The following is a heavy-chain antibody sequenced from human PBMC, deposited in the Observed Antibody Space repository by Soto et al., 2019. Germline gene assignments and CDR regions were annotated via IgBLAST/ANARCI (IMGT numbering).Heavy chain of an antibody. CDR3: AKDRTIASRTFDS. J-gene: IGHJ4*02. D-gene: IGHD6-6*01. Sequence: AGSLRISCTASGFIFSDHGMHWVRQAPGKGLEWVASISGSVGSTFYADSVKGRFTISRDNYLNTLDLQLNSLRAEDTAVYYCAKDRTIASRTFDSWGQGALVTVSS. V-gene: IGHV3-23*01. CDR2: ISGSVGST. CDR1: GFIFSDHG.